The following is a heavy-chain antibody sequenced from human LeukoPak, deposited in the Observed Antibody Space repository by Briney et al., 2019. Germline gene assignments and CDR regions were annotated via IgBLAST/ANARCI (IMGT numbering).Heavy chain of an antibody. CDR3: AKLRWATAGGAFDI. CDR2: ISGSGGST. Sequence: PGGSLGLSCAASGFTFSSYAMIWVRQAPGKGLEWVSTISGSGGSTYYADSVKGRFTISRDNSKNTLYLQMNSLRAEDTAVYYCAKLRWATAGGAFDIWGQGTMVTVSS. J-gene: IGHJ3*02. CDR1: GFTFSSYA. V-gene: IGHV3-23*01. D-gene: IGHD6-13*01.